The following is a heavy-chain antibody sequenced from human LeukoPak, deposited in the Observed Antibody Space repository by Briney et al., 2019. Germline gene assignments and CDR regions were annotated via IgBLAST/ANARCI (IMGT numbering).Heavy chain of an antibody. J-gene: IGHJ4*02. CDR2: IMPLFGTA. CDR1: GGTLASQP. Sequence: GASVKVSCKASGGTLASQPYSSCVNWVRQAPGQGLEWMAGIMPLFGTAKYAPKFQGRVTITADESTAISYMELASLRLEDTAVYYCETGGPHGSASWTRFDSWGQGTLVTVSS. D-gene: IGHD6-6*01. V-gene: IGHV1-69*13. CDR3: ETGGPHGSASWTRFDS.